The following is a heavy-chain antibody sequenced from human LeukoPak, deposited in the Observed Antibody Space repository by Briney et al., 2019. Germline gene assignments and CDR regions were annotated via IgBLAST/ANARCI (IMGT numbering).Heavy chain of an antibody. V-gene: IGHV1-3*01. Sequence: ASVKVSCKASGYTFIDYYMHRVRQAPGQRLEWMGWINAGNGNTKYSQKFRGRVTITRDTSASTAYMELSSLRSEDTAVYYCARDSQQQLAYYFDYWGQGTLVTVSS. CDR2: INAGNGNT. CDR1: GYTFIDYY. J-gene: IGHJ4*02. D-gene: IGHD6-13*01. CDR3: ARDSQQQLAYYFDY.